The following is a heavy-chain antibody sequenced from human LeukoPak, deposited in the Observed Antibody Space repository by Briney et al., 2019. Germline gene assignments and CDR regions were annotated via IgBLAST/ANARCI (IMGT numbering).Heavy chain of an antibody. J-gene: IGHJ1*01. CDR3: AITLERRYSSSWPEYFQH. V-gene: IGHV3-23*01. CDR1: GFTFSSYA. CDR2: ISGSGGST. D-gene: IGHD6-13*01. Sequence: GGSLRLSCAASGFTFSSYAMSWVRQAPGKGLEWVSAISGSGGSTYYADSVKGRFTIPRDNSKNTLYLQMNSLRAEDTAVYYCAITLERRYSSSWPEYFQHWGQGTLVTVSS.